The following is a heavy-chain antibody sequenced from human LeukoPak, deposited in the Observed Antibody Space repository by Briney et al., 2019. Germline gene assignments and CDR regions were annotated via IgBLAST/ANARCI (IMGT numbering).Heavy chain of an antibody. CDR3: ARDEEDDFWSGYYTGIGAFDI. D-gene: IGHD3-3*01. Sequence: GGSLRLSCAASGFTFSSYGMHWVRQAPGKGLEWVAFIRYDGTNYYLADSVRGRFTISRDNSMDTLYLQMNNLRDEDTAVYYCARDEEDDFWSGYYTGIGAFDIWGQGTMVTVSS. V-gene: IGHV3-30*02. J-gene: IGHJ3*02. CDR1: GFTFSSYG. CDR2: IRYDGTNY.